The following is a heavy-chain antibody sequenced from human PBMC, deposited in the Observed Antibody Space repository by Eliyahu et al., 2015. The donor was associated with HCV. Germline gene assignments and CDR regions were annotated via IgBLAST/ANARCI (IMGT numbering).Heavy chain of an antibody. V-gene: IGHV3-48*02. CDR3: AREGFDRAIDY. CDR1: GFIFSAYS. J-gene: IGHJ4*02. Sequence: EVQLVESGGGLIQPGGSLRLSCVVSGFIFSAYSMDWVRXXPGKGLEWVSHIGESSGDIYYTDSVKGRFTISRDNAKNSLYLQMNSLRDEDTAVYYCAREGFDRAIDYWGQGTLVTVSS. D-gene: IGHD3-10*01. CDR2: IGESSGDI.